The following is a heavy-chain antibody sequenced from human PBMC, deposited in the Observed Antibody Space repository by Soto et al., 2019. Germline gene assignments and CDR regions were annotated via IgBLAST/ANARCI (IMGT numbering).Heavy chain of an antibody. CDR3: ARQYSSGDYYYYGMDV. Sequence: GESLKISCKGSGYSFTSYWISWVRQMPGKGLEWMGRIDPSDSCTNYSPSFQGHVTISADKSISTAYLQWSSLKASDTAMYYCARQYSSGDYYYYGMDVWGQGTTVTVSS. J-gene: IGHJ6*02. CDR2: IDPSDSCT. D-gene: IGHD6-19*01. V-gene: IGHV5-10-1*01. CDR1: GYSFTSYW.